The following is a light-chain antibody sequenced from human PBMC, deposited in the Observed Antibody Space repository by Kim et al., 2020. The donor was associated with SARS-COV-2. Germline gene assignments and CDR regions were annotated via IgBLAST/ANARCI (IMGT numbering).Light chain of an antibody. V-gene: IGKV3-15*01. CDR1: QRISGN. J-gene: IGKJ2*01. CDR3: QQYNNWPPVA. CDR2: GAT. Sequence: VSPGETATLSCKASQRISGNLAWYQQRPGQTPRLLIYGATSRATGVPVRFSGSQSGTEFNLTISSLQSADSAVYYCQQYNNWPPVAFGQGTKLEIK.